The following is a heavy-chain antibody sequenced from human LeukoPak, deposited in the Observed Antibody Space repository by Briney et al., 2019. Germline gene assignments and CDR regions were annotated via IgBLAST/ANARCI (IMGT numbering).Heavy chain of an antibody. CDR2: IIPIFGTA. V-gene: IGHV1-69*05. D-gene: IGHD1-7*01. CDR1: GGTFSSSA. J-gene: IGHJ4*02. Sequence: ASVKVSCKASGGTFSSSAISWVRQAPGQGLEWMGGIIPIFGTANYAQKFQGRVTMTTDESTSTAYMELSSLRFEDTAVYYCARDETGTTGKGDYWGQGTLVTVSS. CDR3: ARDETGTTGKGDY.